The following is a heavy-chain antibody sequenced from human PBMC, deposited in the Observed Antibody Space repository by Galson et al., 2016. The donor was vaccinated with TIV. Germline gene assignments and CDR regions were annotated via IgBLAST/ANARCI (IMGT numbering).Heavy chain of an antibody. D-gene: IGHD5-18*01. CDR3: ARLAANIYGYGYFEY. CDR2: IHLRDLET. J-gene: IGHJ4*02. CDR1: GYSFTNYW. V-gene: IGHV5-51*03. Sequence: QSGAEVKKPGESLKISCKGSGYSFTNYWIGWVRQMPGKGLEWMGIIHLRDLETRYSPSFQGPVTIAADNSITTAYLQWSSLKASDTAIYYCARLAANIYGYGYFEYWDQGTLFIVSS.